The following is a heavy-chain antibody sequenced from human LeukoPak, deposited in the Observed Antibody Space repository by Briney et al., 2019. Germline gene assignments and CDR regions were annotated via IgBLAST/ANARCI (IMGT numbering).Heavy chain of an antibody. CDR1: AGSISSYY. Sequence: SQTLSLACTVAAGSISSYYCGWIRQPPGKGLGWIGYIYYSGSTNYNPSLKGRVTISVDTSKNQFSLKLSSVTAADTAVYYCARGYSSGWYYYDSSGYRGGFDYWGQGTLVTVSS. CDR2: IYYSGST. J-gene: IGHJ4*02. D-gene: IGHD3-22*01. V-gene: IGHV4-59*12. CDR3: ARGYSSGWYYYDSSGYRGGFDY.